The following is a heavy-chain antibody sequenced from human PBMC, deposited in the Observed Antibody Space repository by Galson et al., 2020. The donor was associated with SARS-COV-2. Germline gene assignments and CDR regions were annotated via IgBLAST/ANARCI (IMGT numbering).Heavy chain of an antibody. Sequence: GGSLRLSCAASGFTFSSYAMHWVRQAPGKGLEWVAVISYDGSNKYYADSVKGRFSISRDNSKNTLYLQMNSLRAEDTAVYYCARPNGGSYNGYFYYWGQGALVTVSS. CDR1: GFTFSSYA. CDR3: ARPNGGSYNGYFYY. J-gene: IGHJ4*02. V-gene: IGHV3-30-3*01. D-gene: IGHD1-26*01. CDR2: ISYDGSNK.